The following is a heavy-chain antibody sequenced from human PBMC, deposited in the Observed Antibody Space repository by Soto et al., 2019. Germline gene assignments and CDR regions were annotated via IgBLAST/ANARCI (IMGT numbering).Heavy chain of an antibody. CDR2: ISAYSGDT. D-gene: IGHD1-26*01. J-gene: IGHJ6*02. CDR1: GYRFETYA. Sequence: QVQLVQSGDEVKKTGASVKVSCKASGYRFETYAMTWVRQAPGQGLEWMGWISAYSGDTYSAQKFQDRLTMTKDTSTCTAYRELRSLTYDDPAVYYCARGHGAIRGALDVWGQGTTVTVSS. CDR3: ARGHGAIRGALDV. V-gene: IGHV1-18*01.